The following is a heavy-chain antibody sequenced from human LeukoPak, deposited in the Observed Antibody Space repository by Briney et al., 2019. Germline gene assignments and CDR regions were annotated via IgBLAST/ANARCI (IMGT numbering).Heavy chain of an antibody. CDR1: GFIFSNYA. V-gene: IGHV3-23*01. CDR2: IDSTGAYT. J-gene: IGHJ6*02. D-gene: IGHD3-16*01. Sequence: GGSLRLSCAASGFIFSNYAMSWVRQAPGKGLEWVSAIDSTGAYTWYADSVKGRFTISKDSSKTILYLQMSNLRAEDTAVYFCARGGGLDVWGQGATVTVSS. CDR3: ARGGGLDV.